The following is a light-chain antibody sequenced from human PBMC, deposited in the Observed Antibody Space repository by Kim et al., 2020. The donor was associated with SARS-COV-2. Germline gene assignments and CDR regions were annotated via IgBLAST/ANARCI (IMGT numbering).Light chain of an antibody. V-gene: IGKV1-5*03. J-gene: IGKJ2*01. CDR3: QQYNSYPYT. CDR1: QSMSSW. CDR2: KAS. Sequence: YASVGDRVTITCRASQSMSSWLAWYQQKPGKAPKLLIYKASSLESGVPSRFSGSGSGTEFTLTISSLQPDDFATYYCQQYNSYPYTFGQGTKLEI.